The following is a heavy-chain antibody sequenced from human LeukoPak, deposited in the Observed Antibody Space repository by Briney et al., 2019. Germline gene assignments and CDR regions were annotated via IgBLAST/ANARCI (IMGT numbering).Heavy chain of an antibody. CDR1: GYTFTSYY. CDR2: INPSGGST. Sequence: ASVKVSCKASGYTFTSYYMHWVRQAPGQGLEWMGIINPSGGSTSYAQKFQGRVTMTRDMSTSTVYMELSSLRSEGTAVYYCARAKHCSSTSCHNWFDPWGQGTLVTVSS. J-gene: IGHJ5*02. V-gene: IGHV1-46*01. CDR3: ARAKHCSSTSCHNWFDP. D-gene: IGHD2-2*01.